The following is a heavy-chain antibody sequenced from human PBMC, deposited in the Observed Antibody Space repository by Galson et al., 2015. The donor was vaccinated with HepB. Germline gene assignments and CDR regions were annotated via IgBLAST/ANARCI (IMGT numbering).Heavy chain of an antibody. D-gene: IGHD5-12*01. CDR3: ASGNQVGGGTFKWLRLDNFDY. V-gene: IGHV3-48*02. J-gene: IGHJ4*02. CDR1: GFTFSSYS. CDR2: ISSSSSTI. Sequence: SLRLSCAASGFTFSSYSMNWVRQAPGKGLEWVSYISSSSSTIYYADSVKGRFTISRDNAKNSLYLQMNSLRDEDTAVYYCASGNQVGGGTFKWLRLDNFDYWGQGTLVTISS.